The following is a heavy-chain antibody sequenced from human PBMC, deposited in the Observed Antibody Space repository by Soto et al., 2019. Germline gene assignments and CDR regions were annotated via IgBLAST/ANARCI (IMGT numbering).Heavy chain of an antibody. D-gene: IGHD4-17*01. CDR1: GFTFSNAW. V-gene: IGHV3-15*01. CDR2: IKSKTDGGTT. CDR3: TTSPPPDGYFDY. J-gene: IGHJ4*02. Sequence: EVQLVESGGGLVKPGGSLRLSCAASGFTFSNAWMSWVRQAPGKGLEWVGRIKSKTDGGTTDYAAPVKGRFTISRDDSKNTLYLQMNSLKTEDTAVYYCTTSPPPDGYFDYWGQGTLVTVSS.